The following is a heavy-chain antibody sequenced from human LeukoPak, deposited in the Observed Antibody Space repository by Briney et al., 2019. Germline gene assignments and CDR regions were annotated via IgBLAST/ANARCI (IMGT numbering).Heavy chain of an antibody. D-gene: IGHD1-1*01. J-gene: IGHJ5*02. CDR1: GFTFSSYS. CDR3: AKNWNQLVDWFDP. V-gene: IGHV3-48*04. CDR2: ISSSSSTI. Sequence: GGSLRLSCAAPGFTFSSYSMNWVRQAPGKGLEWVSYISSSSSTIYYADSVKGRFTISRDNAKNSLYLQMNSLRAEDTAVYYCAKNWNQLVDWFDPWGQGTLVTVSS.